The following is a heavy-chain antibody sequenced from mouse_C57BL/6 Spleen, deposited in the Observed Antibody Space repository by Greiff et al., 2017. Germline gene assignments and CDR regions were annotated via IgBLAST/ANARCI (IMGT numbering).Heavy chain of an antibody. D-gene: IGHD1-1*01. V-gene: IGHV1-55*01. Sequence: QVQLQQPGAELVKPGASVKMSCKASGYTFTSYWITWVKQRPGQGLEWIGDISPGSGSTNYNEKFKSKATLNVDTSSSTAYMQLSSLTSEDSAVYYCARKSLGYYGSGDYWGTGTTVTVSS. J-gene: IGHJ1*03. CDR1: GYTFTSYW. CDR3: ARKSLGYYGSGDY. CDR2: ISPGSGST.